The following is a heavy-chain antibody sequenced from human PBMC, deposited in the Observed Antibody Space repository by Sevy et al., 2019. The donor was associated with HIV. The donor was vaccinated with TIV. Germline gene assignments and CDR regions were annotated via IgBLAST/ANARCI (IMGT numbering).Heavy chain of an antibody. Sequence: ASVKVSCEASGFNFRSYDIDWVRQAPGQGLEWMGWMNTNTGNTGFAQKFQGRVTMTRNSSISTAYMELSNLRSEDTAVYYCARVSGWHLRYGLDVWGQGTTVTVSS. CDR1: GFNFRSYD. V-gene: IGHV1-8*02. CDR3: ARVSGWHLRYGLDV. D-gene: IGHD6-19*01. CDR2: MNTNTGNT. J-gene: IGHJ6*02.